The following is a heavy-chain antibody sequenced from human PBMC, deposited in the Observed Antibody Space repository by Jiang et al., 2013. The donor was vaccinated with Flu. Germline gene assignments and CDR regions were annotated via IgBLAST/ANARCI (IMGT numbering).Heavy chain of an antibody. CDR3: ARLTHREGGISARYYCGLDV. CDR1: GFTFNKYW. CDR2: IKQDGSQK. Sequence: VQLLESGGGLVQPGGSLRLSCVASGFTFNKYWMTWVRQAPGKGLEWVANIKQDGSQKIYGDSAKSRFTISRDNAKTSMNLLMNSLTAEDSAVYYCARLTHREGGISARYYCGLDVWGQGTTVTVSS. V-gene: IGHV3-7*05. J-gene: IGHJ6*02. D-gene: IGHD1-14*01.